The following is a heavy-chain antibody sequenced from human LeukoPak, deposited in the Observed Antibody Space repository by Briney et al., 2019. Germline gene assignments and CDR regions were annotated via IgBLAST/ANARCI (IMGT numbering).Heavy chain of an antibody. Sequence: PGGSLRLSCAASGFTFSDYYMSWIRQAPGKGLEWVSYISSSGSTIYYADSVKGRFTISRDNAKNSLYLQMNSLRAEDTAVYYCARDSLGSTRVSLYYYYYGMDVWGQGTTVTVSS. V-gene: IGHV3-11*01. D-gene: IGHD2-2*01. CDR3: ARDSLGSTRVSLYYYYYGMDV. J-gene: IGHJ6*02. CDR2: ISSSGSTI. CDR1: GFTFSDYY.